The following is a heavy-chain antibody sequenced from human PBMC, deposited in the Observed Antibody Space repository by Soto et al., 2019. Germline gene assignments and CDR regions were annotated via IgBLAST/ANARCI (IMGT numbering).Heavy chain of an antibody. Sequence: ASVKVSCKASGYTFTSYGISWVRQAPGQGLEWMGWISAYSGNTNYAQKLQGRVTMTTDTSTSTAYMELRSLRSDDTAVYYCARDKVVVVPAAISNYYYGMDVWGQGTTVTVSS. V-gene: IGHV1-18*01. CDR1: GYTFTSYG. CDR2: ISAYSGNT. J-gene: IGHJ6*02. D-gene: IGHD2-2*01. CDR3: ARDKVVVVPAAISNYYYGMDV.